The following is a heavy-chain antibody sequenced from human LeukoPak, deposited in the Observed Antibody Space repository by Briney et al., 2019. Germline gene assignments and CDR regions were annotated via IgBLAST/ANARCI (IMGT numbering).Heavy chain of an antibody. V-gene: IGHV1-46*01. CDR2: INPSGGST. CDR3: ARGYSYGYGYYYYYGMDV. D-gene: IGHD5-18*01. Sequence: ASVKVSCKASGYTFTSYYMHWVRQAPGQGREWMGIINPSGGSTSYAQKFQGRVTMTRDTSTSTVYMELSSLRSEDTAVYYCARGYSYGYGYYYYYGMDVWGQGTTVTVSS. CDR1: GYTFTSYY. J-gene: IGHJ6*02.